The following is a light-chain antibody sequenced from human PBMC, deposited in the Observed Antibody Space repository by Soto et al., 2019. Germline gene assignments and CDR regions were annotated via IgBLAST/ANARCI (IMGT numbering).Light chain of an antibody. CDR3: QKYNSVPVT. Sequence: DIQMTQSPSSLSASVGDRVTITCRASQDIRNYLAWYQQKPGTIPKLLIYSASTLQAGVPSRFSGSGSGTDFTLTISSLQPEDVATYYCQKYNSVPVTFGQGTRLEIK. CDR2: SAS. J-gene: IGKJ5*01. CDR1: QDIRNY. V-gene: IGKV1-27*01.